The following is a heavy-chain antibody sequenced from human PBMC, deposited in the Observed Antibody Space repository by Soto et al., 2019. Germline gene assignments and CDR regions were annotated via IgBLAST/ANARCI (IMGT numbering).Heavy chain of an antibody. CDR1: GFTFSSYG. CDR3: AKDSFGSGRPKNYFDY. Sequence: PGGSLRLSCAASGFTFSSYGMSWVRQAPGEGLEWVSGISGSGGSTYYADSVKGRFTISRDNSKNTLYLQMNSLRAEDTAVYYCAKDSFGSGRPKNYFDYWGQGTLVTVSS. CDR2: ISGSGGST. D-gene: IGHD6-19*01. V-gene: IGHV3-23*01. J-gene: IGHJ4*02.